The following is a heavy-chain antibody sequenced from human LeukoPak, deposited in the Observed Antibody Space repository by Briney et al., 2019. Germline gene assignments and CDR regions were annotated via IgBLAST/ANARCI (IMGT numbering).Heavy chain of an antibody. Sequence: GGTLRLSCAASGFTFSSYGMSWVRQAPGKGLEWVSAISGSGGSTYYADSVKGRFTISRDNSKNTLYLQMNSLRAEDTAVYYCAKADPSVLYYYETAPLAFDIWGQGTMVTVSS. CDR2: ISGSGGST. D-gene: IGHD3-22*01. CDR3: AKADPSVLYYYETAPLAFDI. CDR1: GFTFSSYG. V-gene: IGHV3-23*01. J-gene: IGHJ3*02.